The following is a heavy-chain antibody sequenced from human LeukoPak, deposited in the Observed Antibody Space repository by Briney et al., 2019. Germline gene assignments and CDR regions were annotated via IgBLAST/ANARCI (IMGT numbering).Heavy chain of an antibody. V-gene: IGHV3-23*01. D-gene: IGHD3-22*01. Sequence: QPGGSLRLSCAASGFTFSIYAMIWVRQAPGKGLEWFSSLSGSGGSASYADSVKGRFTISRDNSKDTLYLQMNSLRAEDTAVYYCATSDYYDTSGHPHDAFDIWGQGTMVTVSS. J-gene: IGHJ3*02. CDR2: LSGSGGSA. CDR1: GFTFSIYA. CDR3: ATSDYYDTSGHPHDAFDI.